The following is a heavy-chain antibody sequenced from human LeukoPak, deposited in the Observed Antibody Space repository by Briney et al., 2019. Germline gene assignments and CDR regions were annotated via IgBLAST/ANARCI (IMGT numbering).Heavy chain of an antibody. Sequence: GGSLRLSCAASGFTSSDYYMSWIRQAPGKGLEWVSYISSSGSTIYYADSVKGRFTISRDNAKNSLYLQMNSLRAEDTAVYYCARDRPVGYCSGGSCWLDYWGQGTLVTVSS. CDR1: GFTSSDYY. CDR3: ARDRPVGYCSGGSCWLDY. J-gene: IGHJ4*02. CDR2: ISSSGSTI. V-gene: IGHV3-11*01. D-gene: IGHD2-15*01.